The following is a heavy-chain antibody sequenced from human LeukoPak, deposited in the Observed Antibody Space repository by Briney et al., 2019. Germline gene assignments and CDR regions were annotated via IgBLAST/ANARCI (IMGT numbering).Heavy chain of an antibody. CDR3: TKWRGAQSEFDY. V-gene: IGHV3-7*01. J-gene: IGHJ4*02. Sequence: PGGSLRLSCTASGFTFSSYWMAWVRQAPGKGLEWVAHIKGDGRKKEFVDSVKGRFTISRDNAKNSVYLQMISLRAEDTAVYYCTKWRGAQSEFDYWGQGTLVTVS. CDR1: GFTFSSYW. D-gene: IGHD2-8*01. CDR2: IKGDGRKK.